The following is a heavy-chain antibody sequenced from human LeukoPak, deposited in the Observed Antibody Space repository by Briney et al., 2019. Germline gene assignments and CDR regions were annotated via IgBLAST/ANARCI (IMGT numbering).Heavy chain of an antibody. CDR1: GYTFTGYF. J-gene: IGHJ4*02. Sequence: ASVKVSCKASGYTFTGYFMHWVRQASGQGLEWMGRINPNSGGTDYAQKFQGRVTMTRDTSINTAYMELSRLSSDDTAVYYCAREFNNNWPFDYWGQGTLVTVSS. CDR2: INPNSGGT. D-gene: IGHD1-1*01. CDR3: AREFNNNWPFDY. V-gene: IGHV1-2*06.